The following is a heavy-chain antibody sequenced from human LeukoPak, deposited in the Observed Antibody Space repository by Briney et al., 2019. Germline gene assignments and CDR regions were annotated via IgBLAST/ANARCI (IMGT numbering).Heavy chain of an antibody. D-gene: IGHD5-12*01. Sequence: AASVKVSCKASGGTFSSYAISWVRQAPGQGLEWTGRIIPILGIANYAQKFQGRVTITADKSTSTAYMELSSLRSEDTAVYYCARESRSGHDYGHFDYWGQGTLVTVSS. J-gene: IGHJ4*02. CDR3: ARESRSGHDYGHFDY. CDR1: GGTFSSYA. V-gene: IGHV1-69*04. CDR2: IIPILGIA.